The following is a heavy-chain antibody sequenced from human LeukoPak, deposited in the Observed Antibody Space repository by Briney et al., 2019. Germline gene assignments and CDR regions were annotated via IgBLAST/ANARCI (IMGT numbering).Heavy chain of an antibody. Sequence: SETLSLTCAVYGGSFSGYYWSWIRQPPGKGLEWIAYINYNWDTNYSPSLKSRATISIDTSKNQFSLKLYSVTAADTAVYYCAREGRYSSSWYVDYWGQGTLVTVSS. D-gene: IGHD6-13*01. CDR2: INYNWDT. V-gene: IGHV4-59*13. CDR3: AREGRYSSSWYVDY. J-gene: IGHJ4*02. CDR1: GGSFSGYY.